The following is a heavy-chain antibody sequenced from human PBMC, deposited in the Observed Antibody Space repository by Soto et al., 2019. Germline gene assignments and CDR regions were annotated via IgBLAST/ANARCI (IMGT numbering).Heavy chain of an antibody. CDR1: GYTFTGYY. J-gene: IGHJ4*02. V-gene: IGHV1-2*04. D-gene: IGHD6-13*01. Sequence: ASVKVSCKASGYTFTGYYMHWVRQAPGQGLEWMGWINPNSGGTNYAQKFQGWVTMTRDTSISTAYMELSRLRSDDTAVYYCARVDPAAGTLYFDYWGQGTLVTVSS. CDR3: ARVDPAAGTLYFDY. CDR2: INPNSGGT.